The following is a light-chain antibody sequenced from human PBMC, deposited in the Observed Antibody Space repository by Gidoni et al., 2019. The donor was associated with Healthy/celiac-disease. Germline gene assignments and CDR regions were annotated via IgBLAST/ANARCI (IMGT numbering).Light chain of an antibody. J-gene: IGKJ1*01. V-gene: IGKV1-5*01. CDR3: QQYNSYWT. CDR2: DAS. CDR1: QSISSW. Sequence: DIQMTQSPSTLSASVGDRDTITCRASQSISSWLDWYQQKPGKAPKLLIYDASSLESGVPSRFSGSGSGTEFTLTISSLQPDDFATYYCQQYNSYWTFGQGTKVEIK.